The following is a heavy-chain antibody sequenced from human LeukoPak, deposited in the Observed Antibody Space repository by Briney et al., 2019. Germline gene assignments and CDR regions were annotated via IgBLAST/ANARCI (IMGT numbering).Heavy chain of an antibody. D-gene: IGHD3-9*01. CDR2: ISSLGDTM. CDR3: ARERRSYDLLTGDYWYFDL. CDR1: GVTFSGYE. J-gene: IGHJ2*01. Sequence: GGSLRLSCAASGVTFSGYEMNWGRQAPGEGLEWISYISSLGDTMYYADSVKGRFTISRDNAKNSLFLQVNSLRAEATAIHYCARERRSYDLLTGDYWYFDLWGRGTLVTVSS. V-gene: IGHV3-48*03.